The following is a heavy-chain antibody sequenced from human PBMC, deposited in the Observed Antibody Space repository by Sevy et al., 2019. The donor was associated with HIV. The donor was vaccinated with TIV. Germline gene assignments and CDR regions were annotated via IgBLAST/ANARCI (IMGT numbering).Heavy chain of an antibody. CDR3: AKDGGSMVRGVIPRLKYYFDY. CDR2: ISGSGGST. Sequence: GGSLRLSCAASGFTFSSYAMSWVRQAPGKGLEWVSAISGSGGSTYYADSVKGRFTISRDNSKNTLYLQMNSLRAEDTAVYYCAKDGGSMVRGVIPRLKYYFDYWGQGTLVTVSS. J-gene: IGHJ4*02. D-gene: IGHD3-10*01. CDR1: GFTFSSYA. V-gene: IGHV3-23*01.